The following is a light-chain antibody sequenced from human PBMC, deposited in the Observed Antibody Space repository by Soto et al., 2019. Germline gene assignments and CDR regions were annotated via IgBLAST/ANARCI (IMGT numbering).Light chain of an antibody. J-gene: IGLJ2*01. CDR2: DVD. V-gene: IGLV2-14*03. CDR3: NSYTSSSTLV. CDR1: SSDVGGYNY. Sequence: QSALTQPASVSGSPGQSITISCTGTSSDVGGYNYVSWYQQHPGKAPKLILYDVDHRPSGVSTRFSGSKSGNTASLTISGLQADDEADYYCNSYTSSSTLVFGGETKLTVL.